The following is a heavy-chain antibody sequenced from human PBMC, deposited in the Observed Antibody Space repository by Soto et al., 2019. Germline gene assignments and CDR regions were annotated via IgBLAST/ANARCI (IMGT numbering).Heavy chain of an antibody. J-gene: IGHJ5*02. V-gene: IGHV1-3*01. CDR2: INAGNGNT. CDR1: GYTFTSYA. D-gene: IGHD3-10*01. Sequence: ASVKVSCKASGYTFTSYAMHWVRQAPGQRLEWMGWINAGNGNTKYSQKFQGRVTITRDTSASTAYMELSSLRSEDTAVYYCARDPSYGSGSIHDSYNWFDPWGQGTLVTVSS. CDR3: ARDPSYGSGSIHDSYNWFDP.